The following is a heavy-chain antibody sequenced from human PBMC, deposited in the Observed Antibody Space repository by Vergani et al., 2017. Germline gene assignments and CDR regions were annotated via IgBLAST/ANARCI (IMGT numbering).Heavy chain of an antibody. J-gene: IGHJ4*02. Sequence: QVQLVESGGGVVQPGRSLRLSCAASGFTFRSYGMHWVRQAPSKGLEWVAVIWYDGSNKYYADSVKGRFTISRENSKNTLYLQMNSLRAEDTAVYYCARDFNLVRWRGCLGYWGQGTLVTVSS. V-gene: IGHV3-33*01. D-gene: IGHD4-23*01. CDR2: IWYDGSNK. CDR3: ARDFNLVRWRGCLGY. CDR1: GFTFRSYG.